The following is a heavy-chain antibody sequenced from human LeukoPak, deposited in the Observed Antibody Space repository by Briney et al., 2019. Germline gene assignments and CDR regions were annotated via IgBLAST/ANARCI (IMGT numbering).Heavy chain of an antibody. D-gene: IGHD3-22*01. CDR3: ASTADRDSSGYYSDY. V-gene: IGHV1-69*13. J-gene: IGHJ4*02. CDR1: GGTFSSYA. CDR2: IIPIFGTA. Sequence: SVKVSCKASGGTFSSYAISWVRQAPGQGPEWMGGIIPIFGTANYAQKFQGRVTITADESTSTAYMELSSLRSEDTAVYYCASTADRDSSGYYSDYWGQGTLVTVSS.